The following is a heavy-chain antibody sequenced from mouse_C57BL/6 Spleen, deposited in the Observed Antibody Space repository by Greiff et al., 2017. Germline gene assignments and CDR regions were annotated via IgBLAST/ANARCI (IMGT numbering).Heavy chain of an antibody. J-gene: IGHJ3*01. CDR1: GFSLTSYG. D-gene: IGHD2-3*01. CDR3: AKGDGYYDRFAY. Sequence: VKVEESGPGLVAPSQSLSISCTASGFSLTSYGVSWVRQPPGKGLEWLGVIWGDGSTNYHSALISRLSISKDNSKSHIFLKLNSLQTDDTATYYCAKGDGYYDRFAYWGQGTLVTVSA. V-gene: IGHV2-3*01. CDR2: IWGDGST.